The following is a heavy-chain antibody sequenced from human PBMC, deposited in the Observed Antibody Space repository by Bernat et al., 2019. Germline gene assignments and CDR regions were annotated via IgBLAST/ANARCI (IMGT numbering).Heavy chain of an antibody. CDR2: ISSSSSYT. Sequence: QVQLVESGGGLVKPGGSLRLSCAASGFTFSDYYMSWIRQAPGKGLEWVSYISSSSSYTNYADSVKGRFTISRDNAKNSLYLQMNSLRAEDTAVYYCAREEAYYYGSGSYYSTLGIDYWGQGTLVTVSS. CDR3: AREEAYYYGSGSYYSTLGIDY. D-gene: IGHD3-10*01. J-gene: IGHJ4*02. V-gene: IGHV3-11*06. CDR1: GFTFSDYY.